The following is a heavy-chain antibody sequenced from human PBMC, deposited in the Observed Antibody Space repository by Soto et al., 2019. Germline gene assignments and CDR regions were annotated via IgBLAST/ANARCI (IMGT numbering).Heavy chain of an antibody. CDR2: IIPIFGTG. J-gene: IGHJ4*02. V-gene: IGHV1-69*12. Sequence: QVQLVQSGAEVKKPGSSVKVSCKASGGTFSSYAISWVRQAPGQGLEWMGGIIPIFGTGNYAQKFQGRVTITADSSPSTAYMELSSLSSEDAAVYYCGIVGATYYFDYWGQGTLVTVSS. CDR3: GIVGATYYFDY. CDR1: GGTFSSYA. D-gene: IGHD1-26*01.